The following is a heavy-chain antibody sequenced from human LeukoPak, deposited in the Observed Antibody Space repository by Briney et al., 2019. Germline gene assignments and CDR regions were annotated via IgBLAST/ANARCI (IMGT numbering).Heavy chain of an antibody. CDR3: ARDHRGSGSRYYYYYMDV. V-gene: IGHV3-74*01. CDR2: INSDGSST. Sequence: SGGSLRLSCAASGFTFSSYWMHWVRQAPGKGLGWVSRINSDGSSTSHADSVRGRFTISRDNAKNTLYLQMNSLRAEDTAVYYCARDHRGSGSRYYYYYMDVWGKGTTVTISS. J-gene: IGHJ6*03. CDR1: GFTFSSYW. D-gene: IGHD3-10*01.